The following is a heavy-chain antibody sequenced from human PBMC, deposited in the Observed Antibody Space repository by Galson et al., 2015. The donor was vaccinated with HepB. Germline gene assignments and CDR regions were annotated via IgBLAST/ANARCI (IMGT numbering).Heavy chain of an antibody. V-gene: IGHV1-24*01. J-gene: IGHJ6*02. CDR2: FDPEDDET. CDR3: ATAGYFGLDYGGNSRLYYYYGMDV. D-gene: IGHD4-23*01. Sequence: SVKVSCKVSGYTLTELSMHWVRQAPGKGLEWMGGFDPEDDETIYAQKFQGRVTMTEDTSTDTAYMELSSLRSEDTAVYYCATAGYFGLDYGGNSRLYYYYGMDVWGQGTTVTVSS. CDR1: GYTLTELS.